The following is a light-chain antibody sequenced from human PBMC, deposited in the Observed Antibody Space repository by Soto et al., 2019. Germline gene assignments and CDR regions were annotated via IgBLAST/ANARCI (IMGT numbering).Light chain of an antibody. CDR1: QDIRSA. CDR2: AAS. V-gene: IGKV1-6*01. Sequence: IQLTQSPSSLSASVGDRVTITCRASQDIRSALGWYQQKPGKVPKLLIYAASTLQSGVPSRFSGSRSGTDFTLTISSLQPEDFATYYCLQDYNYPLTFGQGTKVDIK. J-gene: IGKJ1*01. CDR3: LQDYNYPLT.